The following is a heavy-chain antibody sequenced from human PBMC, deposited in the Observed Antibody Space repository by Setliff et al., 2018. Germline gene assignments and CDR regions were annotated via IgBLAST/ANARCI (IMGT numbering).Heavy chain of an antibody. CDR3: VREGVDSRSSTDYRYYMDV. V-gene: IGHV1-69*05. D-gene: IGHD3-22*01. CDR2: IIPFFRTA. J-gene: IGHJ6*03. CDR1: GGTFSNYA. Sequence: GASVKVSCKASGGTFSNYAVNWVRQAPGQGLEWMGGIIPFFRTANYAQNFQGRVTIITDESTSTAFMQLSSLRSEDTAVYYCVREGVDSRSSTDYRYYMDVWGKGTTVTVSS.